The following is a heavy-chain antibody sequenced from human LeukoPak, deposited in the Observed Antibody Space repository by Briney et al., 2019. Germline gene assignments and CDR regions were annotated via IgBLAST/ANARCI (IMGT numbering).Heavy chain of an antibody. J-gene: IGHJ4*02. D-gene: IGHD1-1*01. CDR2: ITDDEDT. Sequence: GGSLRLSCVASGFPFRSYAMTWVRQTPGKGLESVSVITDDEDTYYADSVKGRFTISRDNSQNTVFLQMNSLKVEDTAVYYCAKVDYWSPENYFDSWGQGTLVTVSS. V-gene: IGHV3-23*01. CDR3: AKVDYWSPENYFDS. CDR1: GFPFRSYA.